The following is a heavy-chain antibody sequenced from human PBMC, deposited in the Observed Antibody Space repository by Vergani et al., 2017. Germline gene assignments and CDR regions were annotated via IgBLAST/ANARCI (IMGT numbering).Heavy chain of an antibody. Sequence: QVQLQQWGAGLLKPSETLSLTCAVYGGSFSGYYWSWIRQPPGKGLEWIGEINHSGSTNSNPSLKSRVTISVDTSKNQFSLKLSSVTAADTAVYYCARAGGEAARRRFVWFDPWGQGTLVTVSS. CDR1: GGSFSGYY. V-gene: IGHV4-34*01. CDR3: ARAGGEAARRRFVWFDP. D-gene: IGHD6-6*01. CDR2: INHSGST. J-gene: IGHJ5*02.